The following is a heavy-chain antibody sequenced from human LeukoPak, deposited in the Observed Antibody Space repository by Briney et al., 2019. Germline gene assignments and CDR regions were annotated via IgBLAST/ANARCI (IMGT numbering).Heavy chain of an antibody. CDR2: IYTSGST. CDR1: GGSISNYY. CDR3: ARVGSIEAVADLFDY. V-gene: IGHV4-4*07. Sequence: SETLSLTCTVSGGSISNYYWSWVRQPAGKGLEWIGRIYTSGSTDYNPSLKSRVTISVDKSKNQFSLKLSSVTAADTAVYYCARVGSIEAVADLFDYWGQGTLVTVSS. J-gene: IGHJ4*02. D-gene: IGHD6-19*01.